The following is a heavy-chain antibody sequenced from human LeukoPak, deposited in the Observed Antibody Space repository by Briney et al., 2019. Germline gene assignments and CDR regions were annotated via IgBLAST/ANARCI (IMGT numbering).Heavy chain of an antibody. CDR3: ARGYYDSSGSRYFQH. CDR2: IYYSGST. J-gene: IGHJ1*01. V-gene: IGHV4-30-4*01. D-gene: IGHD3-22*01. Sequence: SETLSLSCTVSGGSLSSGDYYWSWIRQPPGKGPESIGYIYYSGSTYYNPSLKSRVTISVDTSKNQFSLKLSSVTAADTAVYYCARGYYDSSGSRYFQHWGQGTLVTVSS. CDR1: GGSLSSGDYY.